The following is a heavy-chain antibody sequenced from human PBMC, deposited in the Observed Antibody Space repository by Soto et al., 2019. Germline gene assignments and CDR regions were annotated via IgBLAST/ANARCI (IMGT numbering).Heavy chain of an antibody. V-gene: IGHV4-39*01. CDR1: GDSISSSSYY. CDR3: ARQRMLTMDIDY. J-gene: IGHJ4*02. CDR2: IYYSGST. Sequence: QLQLQESGPGLVKPSETLSLTCTVSGDSISSSSYYWGWIRQPPGKGLEWIGTIYYSGSTYYNPSLKSRVPISVDTSKNQFSLKLSSVTAADTAVYYCARQRMLTMDIDYWGQGTLVTVSS. D-gene: IGHD3-10*01.